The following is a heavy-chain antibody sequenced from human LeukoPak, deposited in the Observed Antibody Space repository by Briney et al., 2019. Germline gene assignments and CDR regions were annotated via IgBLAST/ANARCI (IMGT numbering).Heavy chain of an antibody. CDR2: IIPILGIA. V-gene: IGHV1-69*04. Sequence: RASVKVSCKASGGTFSSYAISWVRQAPGQGLEWMGRIIPILGIANYAQKFQGRVTITADKSTSTAYMELSSLRSEDTAVYYCARDRGGSEEQLIVGWSDPWGQGTLVTVSS. CDR3: ARDRGGSEEQLIVGWSDP. CDR1: GGTFSSYA. J-gene: IGHJ5*02. D-gene: IGHD1/OR15-1a*01.